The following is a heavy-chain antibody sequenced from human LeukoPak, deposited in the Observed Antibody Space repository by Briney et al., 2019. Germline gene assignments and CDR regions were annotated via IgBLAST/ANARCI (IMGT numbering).Heavy chain of an antibody. J-gene: IGHJ4*02. V-gene: IGHV4-38-2*02. Sequence: ASETLSLTCTVSGYSISSGYYWGWIRQPPGKGLEWIGSIYHSGSTYYNPSLKSRVTISVDTSKNQFSLKLSSVTAADTAVYYCARYEYGIAAADYWGQGTLVTVSS. CDR2: IYHSGST. D-gene: IGHD6-13*01. CDR3: ARYEYGIAAADY. CDR1: GYSISSGYY.